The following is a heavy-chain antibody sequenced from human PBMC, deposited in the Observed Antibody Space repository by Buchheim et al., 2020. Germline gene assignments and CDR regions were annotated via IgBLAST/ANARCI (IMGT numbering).Heavy chain of an antibody. CDR1: GYTFTSYA. Sequence: QVQLVQSGAEVKKPGASVKVSCKASGYTFTSYAMHWVRQAPGERLEWMGWINAGNGNTKYAQKFQGRVTITRDTYASTAYMELSSLRSEDTAVYYCARDRMATTYYYYGMDVWGQGTT. D-gene: IGHD5-24*01. CDR2: INAGNGNT. CDR3: ARDRMATTYYYYGMDV. J-gene: IGHJ6*02. V-gene: IGHV1-3*01.